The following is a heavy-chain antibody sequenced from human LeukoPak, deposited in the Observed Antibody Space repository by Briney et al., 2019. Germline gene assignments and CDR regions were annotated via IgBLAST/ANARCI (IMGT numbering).Heavy chain of an antibody. CDR2: ISYDGSNK. Sequence: PGGSLRLSCAASGFTFSSYAMHWVRQAPGKGLEWVAVISYDGSNKYYADSVKGRFTISRDNSKNTLYLQMNSLRAEDTAVYYCARDQYSSGPVGYWGQGTLVTVSS. J-gene: IGHJ4*02. CDR1: GFTFSSYA. D-gene: IGHD6-19*01. CDR3: ARDQYSSGPVGY. V-gene: IGHV3-30-3*01.